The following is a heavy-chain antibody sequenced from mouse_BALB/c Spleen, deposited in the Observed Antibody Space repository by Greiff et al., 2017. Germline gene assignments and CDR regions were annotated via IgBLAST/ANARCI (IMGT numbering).Heavy chain of an antibody. CDR1: GFNIKDTY. Sequence: EVKLQESGAELVKPGASVKLSCTASGFNIKDTYMHWVKQRPEQGLEWIGRIDPANGNTKYDPKFQGKATITADTSSNTAYLQLSSLTSEDTAVYYCAKYGNYVSYWGQGTLVTVSA. D-gene: IGHD2-10*02. V-gene: IGHV14-3*02. J-gene: IGHJ3*01. CDR2: IDPANGNT. CDR3: AKYGNYVSY.